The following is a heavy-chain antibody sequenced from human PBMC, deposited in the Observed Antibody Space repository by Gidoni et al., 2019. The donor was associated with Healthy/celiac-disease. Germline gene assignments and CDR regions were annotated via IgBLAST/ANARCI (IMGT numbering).Heavy chain of an antibody. Sequence: QVQLSQSGAEVKKPGSSVKVSCKASGGTFCSYAISWVRQAPGQGLEWMGGIIPIFGTANYAQRFQGRVTITADESSSTAYMELSSLRSEDTAVYYCARGDIVVVVAAIYYYGMDVWGQGTTVTVSS. J-gene: IGHJ6*02. CDR2: IIPIFGTA. D-gene: IGHD2-15*01. CDR3: ARGDIVVVVAAIYYYGMDV. CDR1: GGTFCSYA. V-gene: IGHV1-69*01.